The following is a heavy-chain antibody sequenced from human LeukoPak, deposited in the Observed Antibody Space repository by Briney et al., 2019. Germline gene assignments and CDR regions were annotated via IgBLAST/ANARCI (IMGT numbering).Heavy chain of an antibody. CDR3: ASEVGYRSLGY. CDR2: ITWKSHRT. V-gene: IGHV3-43*01. Sequence: PGGSLRLSCAASGFTFDDDAMHWVRQTPGRGLEWVSFITWKSHRTHYADSVKGRFTVSRDNSKDSLYLQKNSLRTEDTGLYHCASEVGYRSLGYLGQGTLVTVSS. J-gene: IGHJ4*02. D-gene: IGHD3-3*01. CDR1: GFTFDDDA.